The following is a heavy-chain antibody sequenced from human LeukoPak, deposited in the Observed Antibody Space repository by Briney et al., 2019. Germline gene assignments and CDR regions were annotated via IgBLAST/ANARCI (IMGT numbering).Heavy chain of an antibody. V-gene: IGHV4-61*02. CDR1: GGSISSGSYY. D-gene: IGHD3-9*01. J-gene: IGHJ3*02. CDR2: IYTSGST. CDR3: ARDRDYDILTGYSENAFDI. Sequence: SQTLSLTCTVSGGSISSGSYYWSWIRQPAGKGLEWIGRIYTSGSTNYNPSLKSRVTISVDTSKNQFSLKLSSVTAADTAVYYCARDRDYDILTGYSENAFDIWGQGTMVTVPS.